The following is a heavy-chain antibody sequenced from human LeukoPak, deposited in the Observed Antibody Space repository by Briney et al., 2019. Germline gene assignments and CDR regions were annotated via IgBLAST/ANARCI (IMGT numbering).Heavy chain of an antibody. V-gene: IGHV3-53*04. CDR1: GFTGSSNS. CDR2: ICSGGST. CDR3: ARETAAAGHNWFDP. Sequence: GGSLRLSCAASGFTGSSNSMCWVRQAPGKGLEGVSVICSGGSTYYADSVKGRFTISRHNSKNTLYLQMNSLRAEDTAVYYCARETAAAGHNWFDPWGKGTLVTVSS. J-gene: IGHJ5*02. D-gene: IGHD6-13*01.